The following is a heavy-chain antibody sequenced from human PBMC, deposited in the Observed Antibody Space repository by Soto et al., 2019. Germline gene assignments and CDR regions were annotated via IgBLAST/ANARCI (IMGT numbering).Heavy chain of an antibody. J-gene: IGHJ4*02. Sequence: EVQLVESGGGLVKPGGSLRLSCAASGFSFRSYYMNWVRQAPGRGLEWVSSISPSSSFLNYADSVKGRFTISRDNAKSSVNLRMNSLRAEDTAVYYCATVGTDYGSGSPYYSDYWGKGTLVTVSS. D-gene: IGHD3-10*01. CDR2: ISPSSSFL. V-gene: IGHV3-21*06. CDR3: ATVGTDYGSGSPYYSDY. CDR1: GFSFRSYY.